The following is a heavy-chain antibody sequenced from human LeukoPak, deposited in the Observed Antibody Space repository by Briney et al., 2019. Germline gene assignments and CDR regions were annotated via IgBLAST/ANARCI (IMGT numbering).Heavy chain of an antibody. CDR1: GFTFSDYY. CDR3: ARGYCSSTSCSYYYYMDV. D-gene: IGHD2-2*01. Sequence: GGSLRLSCAASGFTFSDYYMSWIRQAPGKGLECVSYISSSGSTIYYADSVKGRFTISRDNAKNSLYLQMNSLRAEDTAVYYCARGYCSSTSCSYYYYMDVWGKGTTVTVSS. J-gene: IGHJ6*03. CDR2: ISSSGSTI. V-gene: IGHV3-11*01.